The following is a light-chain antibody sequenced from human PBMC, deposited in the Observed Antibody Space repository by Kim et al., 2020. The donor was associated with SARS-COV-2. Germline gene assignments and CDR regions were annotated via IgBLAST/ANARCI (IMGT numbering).Light chain of an antibody. V-gene: IGLV3-25*03. CDR3: QSADSSGTYV. CDR2: KDS. CDR1: ALPKQY. J-gene: IGLJ1*01. Sequence: SYELTQPPLVSVSPGQTARITCSGDALPKQYAYWYQQKPGQAPVLVIYKDSERPSGIPERFSGSSSGTTVTLTISGVQAEDEADYYCQSADSSGTYVFGTRTKVTVL.